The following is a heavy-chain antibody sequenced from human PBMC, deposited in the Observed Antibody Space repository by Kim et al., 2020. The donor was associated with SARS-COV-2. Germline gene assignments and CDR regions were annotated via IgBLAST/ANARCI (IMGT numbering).Heavy chain of an antibody. CDR2: IYGGGNT. CDR3: ARDAGNSYWYFDL. Sequence: GGSLRLSCAASGFTVSSTYMSWVRQAPGKGPEWVSLIYGGGNTYYADSVKSRFTISRDNSKNTVYLQMSSLRAEDTAVYYCARDAGNSYWYFDLWGRGTLVTVSS. V-gene: IGHV3-53*01. J-gene: IGHJ2*01. D-gene: IGHD4-4*01. CDR1: GFTVSSTY.